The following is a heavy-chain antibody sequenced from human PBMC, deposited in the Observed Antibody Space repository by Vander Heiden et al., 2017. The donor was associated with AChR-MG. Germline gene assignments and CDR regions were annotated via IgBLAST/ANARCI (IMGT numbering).Heavy chain of an antibody. V-gene: IGHV3-53*01. J-gene: IGHJ6*02. Sequence: EVQLVESGGGLIQPGGSLRLSCAASGFTVSSNYMSWVRQAPGKGLEWVSVIYSGGSTYYADSVKGRFTISRDNSKNTLYLQMNSLRAEDTAVYYCASTQQDSSGWTYYYYGMDVWGQGTTVTVSS. D-gene: IGHD6-19*01. CDR2: IYSGGST. CDR3: ASTQQDSSGWTYYYYGMDV. CDR1: GFTVSSNY.